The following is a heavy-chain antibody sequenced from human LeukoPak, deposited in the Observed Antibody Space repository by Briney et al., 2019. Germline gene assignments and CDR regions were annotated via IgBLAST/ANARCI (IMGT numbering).Heavy chain of an antibody. Sequence: ASVKVSCKASGYTFTGYYMHWVRQAPGQGLEWMGRINPNSGDTNYAQKFQGRVTMTRDTSISTAYMELSRLRSDDTAVYYCARGGPRITMIVVVITTFDYWGQGTLVTVSS. D-gene: IGHD3-22*01. CDR1: GYTFTGYY. CDR2: INPNSGDT. CDR3: ARGGPRITMIVVVITTFDY. V-gene: IGHV1-2*06. J-gene: IGHJ4*02.